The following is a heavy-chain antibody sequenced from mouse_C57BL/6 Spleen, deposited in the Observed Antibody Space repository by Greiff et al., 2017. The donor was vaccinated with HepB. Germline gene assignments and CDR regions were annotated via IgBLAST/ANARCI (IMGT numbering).Heavy chain of an antibody. Sequence: EVQLQQSGPELVKPGASVKIPCKASGYTFTDYNMDWVKQSHGKSLEWIGDINPNTGGTIYNQKFKGKATLTVDKSSSTAYMELRSLTSEDTAVYYCAREGPAGYGNYVPFAYWGQGTLVTVSA. J-gene: IGHJ3*01. CDR3: AREGPAGYGNYVPFAY. CDR2: INPNTGGT. CDR1: GYTFTDYN. V-gene: IGHV1-18*01. D-gene: IGHD2-1*01.